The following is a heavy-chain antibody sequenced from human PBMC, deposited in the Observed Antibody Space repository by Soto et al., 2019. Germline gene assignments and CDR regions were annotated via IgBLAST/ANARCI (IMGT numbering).Heavy chain of an antibody. D-gene: IGHD3-10*01. CDR2: ISYDGSNK. J-gene: IGHJ5*02. Sequence: PGGSLRLSCAASGFTFSSYGMHWVRQAPGKGLEWVAVISYDGSNKYYADSVKGRFTISRDNSKNTLYLQMNSLRAEDTAVYYCAKDGEEIWFGESSDNWFDPWGQGTLVTVSS. CDR1: GFTFSSYG. CDR3: AKDGEEIWFGESSDNWFDP. V-gene: IGHV3-30*18.